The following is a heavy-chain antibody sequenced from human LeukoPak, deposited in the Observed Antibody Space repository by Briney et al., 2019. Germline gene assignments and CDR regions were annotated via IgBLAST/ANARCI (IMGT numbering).Heavy chain of an antibody. D-gene: IGHD3-9*01. V-gene: IGHV3-23*01. Sequence: GGSLRLSCAASGFTFSNYAMSWVRQAPGKGLEWVSSLSGSSDTTYYADSVKGRFTISRDNSKNTLYLQMNSLRVEDTAVYYCAKALSFRSFDWVLYVDHLGQGTLVTVSS. CDR3: AKALSFRSFDWVLYVDH. CDR1: GFTFSNYA. CDR2: LSGSSDTT. J-gene: IGHJ4*02.